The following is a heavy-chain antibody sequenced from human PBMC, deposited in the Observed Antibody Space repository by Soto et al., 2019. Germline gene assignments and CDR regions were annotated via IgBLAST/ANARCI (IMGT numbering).Heavy chain of an antibody. CDR3: ARDREPFITIFGVVTQNWFDP. J-gene: IGHJ5*02. V-gene: IGHV3-74*01. D-gene: IGHD3-3*01. CDR2: INSDGSST. CDR1: GFTFSSYW. Sequence: EVQLVESGGGLVQPGGSLRLSCAASGFTFSSYWMHWVRQAPGKGLVWVSRINSDGSSTSYADSVKGRFTISRDNAKNTLYLQMNSLRAEDKAVYYCARDREPFITIFGVVTQNWFDPWGQGTLVTVSS.